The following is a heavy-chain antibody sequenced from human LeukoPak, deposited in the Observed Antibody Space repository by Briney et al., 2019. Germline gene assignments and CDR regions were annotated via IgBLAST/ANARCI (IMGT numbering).Heavy chain of an antibody. CDR3: AKDRAYYDSSGYLGPYFDY. CDR2: IYYSGST. D-gene: IGHD3-22*01. V-gene: IGHV4-39*02. J-gene: IGHJ4*02. Sequence: SETLSLTCTVSGGSLSSSSYYWGWIRQPPGKGLEWIGSIYYSGSTYYNPSLKSRVTISVDTSKNQFSLKLSSVTAADTAVYYCAKDRAYYDSSGYLGPYFDYWGQGTLVTVSS. CDR1: GGSLSSSSYY.